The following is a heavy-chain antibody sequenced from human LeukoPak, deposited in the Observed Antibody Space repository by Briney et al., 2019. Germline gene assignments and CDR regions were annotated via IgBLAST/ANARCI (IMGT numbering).Heavy chain of an antibody. CDR3: ARGGINSPTIDF. J-gene: IGHJ4*02. V-gene: IGHV3-74*01. D-gene: IGHD1-26*01. CDR2: INTDGTTT. CDR1: GFTFSSYA. Sequence: GGSLRLSCAASGFTFSSYAMSWVRQPPGKGLVWLSRINTDGTTTTYADSVKGRFTISRDNAKNTLYLQLNSLRADDTAVYFCARGGINSPTIDFWGQGTLVTLSS.